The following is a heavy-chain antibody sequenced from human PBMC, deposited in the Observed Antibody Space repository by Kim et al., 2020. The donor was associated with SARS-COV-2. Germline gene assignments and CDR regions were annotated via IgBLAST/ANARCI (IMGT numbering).Heavy chain of an antibody. CDR1: GFTFSSYW. CDR2: INSDGSST. Sequence: GGSLRLSCAASGFTFSSYWMHWVRQAPGKGLVWVSRINSDGSSTSYADSVKGRFTISRDNAKNTLYLQMNSLRAEDTAVYYCARSRRVGGMDVWGQGTTVTVSS. J-gene: IGHJ6*02. D-gene: IGHD1-26*01. V-gene: IGHV3-74*01. CDR3: ARSRRVGGMDV.